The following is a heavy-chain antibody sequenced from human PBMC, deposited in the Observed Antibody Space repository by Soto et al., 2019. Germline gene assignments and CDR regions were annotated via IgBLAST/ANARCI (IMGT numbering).Heavy chain of an antibody. D-gene: IGHD3-22*01. V-gene: IGHV3-7*01. CDR2: IKQDGSEK. J-gene: IGHJ3*02. CDR3: ARDGYYYDRPEAFDI. CDR1: GFTFSSYW. Sequence: GALRLSCAASGFTFSSYWMSWVRQAPGKGLEWVANIKQDGSEKYYVDSVKGRFTISRDNAKNSLYLQMNSLRAEDTAVYYCARDGYYYDRPEAFDIWGQGTMVTVSS.